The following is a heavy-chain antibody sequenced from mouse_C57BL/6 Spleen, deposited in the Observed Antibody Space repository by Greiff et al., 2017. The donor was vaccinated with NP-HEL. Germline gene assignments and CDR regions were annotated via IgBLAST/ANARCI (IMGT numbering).Heavy chain of an antibody. D-gene: IGHD1-1*01. J-gene: IGHJ1*03. CDR1: GFTFSSYA. CDR3: ARDYGSIYWYFDV. Sequence: EVQGVESGGGLVKPGGSLKLSYAASGFTFSSYAMSWVRQTPEKRLEWVATISDGGSYTYYPDNVKGRFTISRDNAKNNLYLQMSHLKFEDTAMYYCARDYGSIYWYFDVLGTETTVTVSS. V-gene: IGHV5-4*01. CDR2: ISDGGSYT.